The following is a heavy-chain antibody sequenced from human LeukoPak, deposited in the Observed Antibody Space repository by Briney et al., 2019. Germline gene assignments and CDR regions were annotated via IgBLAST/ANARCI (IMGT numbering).Heavy chain of an antibody. V-gene: IGHV3-33*06. CDR1: GFTFSSYG. Sequence: PGRSLRLSCAASGFTFSSYGMHWVRQAPGKGLEWVAVIWYDGSNKYYADSVKGRFTISRDNSKNTLYLQMNSLRAEDTAVYYCAKDRSQSWYGVERHFDYWGQGTLVTVSS. CDR3: AKDRSQSWYGVERHFDY. CDR2: IWYDGSNK. D-gene: IGHD4-17*01. J-gene: IGHJ4*02.